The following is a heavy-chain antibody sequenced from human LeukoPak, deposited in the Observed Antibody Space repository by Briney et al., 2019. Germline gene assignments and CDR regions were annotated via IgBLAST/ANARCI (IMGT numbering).Heavy chain of an antibody. CDR2: INSDGSST. V-gene: IGHV3-74*01. D-gene: IGHD1-26*01. Sequence: GSLRLSCAASGFTFSSYSMNWVRQAPGKGLVWVSRINSDGSSTSYADSVKGRFTISRDNAKNTLYLQMNSLRAEDTAVYYCARDRSLRELYFDYWGQGTLVTVSS. CDR1: GFTFSSYS. J-gene: IGHJ4*02. CDR3: ARDRSLRELYFDY.